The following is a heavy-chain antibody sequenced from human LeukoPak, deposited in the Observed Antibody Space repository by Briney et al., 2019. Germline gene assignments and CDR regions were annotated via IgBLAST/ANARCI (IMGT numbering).Heavy chain of an antibody. Sequence: PGGSLRLSCAASGFTFSSYSMNWVRQAPGKGLEWVSSISSSSSYTYYADSVKGRFTISRDNAKNSLYMQVNSLRAEDTAVYYCARGGYSSSWYHDSWGQGTLVTVSS. J-gene: IGHJ4*02. CDR2: ISSSSSYT. CDR3: ARGGYSSSWYHDS. D-gene: IGHD6-13*01. V-gene: IGHV3-21*01. CDR1: GFTFSSYS.